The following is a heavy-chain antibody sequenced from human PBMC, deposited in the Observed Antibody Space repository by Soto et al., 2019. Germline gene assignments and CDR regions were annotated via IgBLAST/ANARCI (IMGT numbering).Heavy chain of an antibody. Sequence: PGGSLRLSCAASGFTLSSYGMHWVRQAPGKGLEWVAVISYDGSNKYYADSVKGRFTISRDNSKNTLYLQMNSLRAEDTAVYYCAKQLVDHYYYYYMDVWGKGTTVTVSS. CDR3: AKQLVDHYYYYYMDV. CDR2: ISYDGSNK. CDR1: GFTLSSYG. D-gene: IGHD6-13*01. J-gene: IGHJ6*03. V-gene: IGHV3-30*18.